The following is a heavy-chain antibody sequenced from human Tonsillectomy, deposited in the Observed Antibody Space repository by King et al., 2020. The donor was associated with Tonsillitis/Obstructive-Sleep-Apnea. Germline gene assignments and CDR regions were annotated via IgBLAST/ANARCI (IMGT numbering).Heavy chain of an antibody. D-gene: IGHD5-12*01. V-gene: IGHV3-30*06. Sequence: VQLVESGGGVVQSGRSLRLSCAASGFTFSYYGMHWVRQAPGKGLEWLAVISFDGTTIFYGASVEGRFTISRDNSKNMLFLHMSSLRLDDTAMYYCVRGIFDKWLQGGDSWGQGPRVTVSS. J-gene: IGHJ4*02. CDR1: GFTFSYYG. CDR3: VRGIFDKWLQGGDS. CDR2: ISFDGTTI.